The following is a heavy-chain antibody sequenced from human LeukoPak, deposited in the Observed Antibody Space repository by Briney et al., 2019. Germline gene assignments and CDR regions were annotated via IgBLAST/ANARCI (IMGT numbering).Heavy chain of an antibody. D-gene: IGHD3-10*01. V-gene: IGHV3-23*01. CDR2: ISPSGGGT. CDR3: ARDYGSGSYWVGNDY. J-gene: IGHJ4*02. Sequence: PGGSLRLSCAASGFTFSSYGMNWVRQAPGKGLEWISGISPSGGGTYYADFVKGRFTISRDTSKNTIYLQMNSLRAEDTAVYYCARDYGSGSYWVGNDYWGQGTLVTVSS. CDR1: GFTFSSYG.